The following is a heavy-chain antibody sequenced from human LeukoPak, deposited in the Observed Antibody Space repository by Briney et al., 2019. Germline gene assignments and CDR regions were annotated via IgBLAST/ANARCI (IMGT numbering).Heavy chain of an antibody. V-gene: IGHV1-69*16. CDR2: IIPILGIA. Sequence: ASVKVSCKASGGTFSSYTISWVRQAPGQGLEWMGRIIPILGIANYAQKFQGRVTITTDESTSTAYMELSSLRSEDTAVYYCARGGSGSYYRHWGQGTLVTVSS. CDR3: ARGGSGSYYRH. J-gene: IGHJ4*02. D-gene: IGHD3-10*01. CDR1: GGTFSSYT.